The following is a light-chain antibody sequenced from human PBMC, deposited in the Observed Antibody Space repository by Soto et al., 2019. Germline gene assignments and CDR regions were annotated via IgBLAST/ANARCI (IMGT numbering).Light chain of an antibody. CDR1: QGVRTW. CDR2: DAS. CDR3: KQYFSYPLT. V-gene: IGKV1D-16*01. J-gene: IGKJ4*01. Sequence: DIQMTQSPSSLSASIGDRVSITCRASQGVRTWLAWYRQKPGKAPEPLIYDASNLQSGVPSRFSGSGSGTDFTLSISSLQPEEFATYYCKQYFSYPLTVGGGNKVGIK.